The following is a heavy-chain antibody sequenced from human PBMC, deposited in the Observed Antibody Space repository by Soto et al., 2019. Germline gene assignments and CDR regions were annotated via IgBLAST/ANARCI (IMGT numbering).Heavy chain of an antibody. Sequence: EVQLLESGGDLIHPGGSLRLSGAASGFVFGRNSMTGVRQTPGKGLEWVAGISAGGDLSWHADFVKGRFTISRDNSKNMVYLQMNNLRVDDTAVYFCSKWDGYGDYWGRGALVTVSA. CDR3: SKWDGYGDY. J-gene: IGHJ4*02. V-gene: IGHV3-23*01. CDR1: GFVFGRNS. CDR2: ISAGGDLS. D-gene: IGHD5-12*01.